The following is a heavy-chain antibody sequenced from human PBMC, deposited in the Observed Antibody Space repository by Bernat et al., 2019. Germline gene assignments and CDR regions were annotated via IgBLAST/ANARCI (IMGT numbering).Heavy chain of an antibody. D-gene: IGHD6-19*01. CDR3: VMSSRGWYGD. CDR1: GFSFSTYA. J-gene: IGHJ4*02. CDR2: ITDNGGNT. Sequence: EVQLVESGGGLVQPGGSLRLSCSASGFSFSTYAMHWVRQAPGKGLEYVSAITDNGGNTYYAGSVAGRFTISRDNSKNTLNLQMSSLRVEDTAVYYCVMSSRGWYGDWGQGTLVTVSS. V-gene: IGHV3-64D*06.